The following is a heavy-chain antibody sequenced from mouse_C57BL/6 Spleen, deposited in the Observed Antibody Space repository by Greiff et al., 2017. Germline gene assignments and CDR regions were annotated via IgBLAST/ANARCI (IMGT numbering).Heavy chain of an antibody. V-gene: IGHV5-16*01. J-gene: IGHJ4*01. CDR3: ARGGVYDGYLYAMDY. CDR1: GFSFSDYY. CDR2: INYDGSST. D-gene: IGHD2-3*01. Sequence: EVKLMESEGGLVQPGGSMKLSCTASGFSFSDYYMTWVRQVPEKGLEWVANINYDGSSTYYLDPLKSRFIISRDNAKNILYLQMSSLKSEDTAAYYCARGGVYDGYLYAMDYWGQGTSVTVSS.